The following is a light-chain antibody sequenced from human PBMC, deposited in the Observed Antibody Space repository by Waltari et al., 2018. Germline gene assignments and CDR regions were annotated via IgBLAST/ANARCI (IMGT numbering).Light chain of an antibody. J-gene: IGKJ1*01. CDR3: QQHNTSPWT. CDR2: SSS. Sequence: EILLTQSPGTLSFSPGERATLSCRASQSVGTNYLAWYQQKPGQAPRLLISSSSSRATDIPDRFSGSGSRTDFTLTISRLEPEDFAVYYCQQHNTSPWTFGQGTKVEIK. CDR1: QSVGTNY. V-gene: IGKV3-20*01.